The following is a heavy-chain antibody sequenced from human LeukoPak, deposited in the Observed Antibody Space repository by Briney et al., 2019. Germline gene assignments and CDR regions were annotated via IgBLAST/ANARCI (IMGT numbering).Heavy chain of an antibody. J-gene: IGHJ5*02. CDR3: ARDVFIVGATNWFDP. CDR1: GFTFSSYW. V-gene: IGHV3-7*01. D-gene: IGHD1-26*01. Sequence: GGSLRLSCAASGFTFSSYWMSWVRQAPGKGLEWVANIEQDGSEKYYADSVKGRFTISRDNAKNSLYLQMNSLRAEDTAVYYCARDVFIVGATNWFDPWGQGTLVTVSS. CDR2: IEQDGSEK.